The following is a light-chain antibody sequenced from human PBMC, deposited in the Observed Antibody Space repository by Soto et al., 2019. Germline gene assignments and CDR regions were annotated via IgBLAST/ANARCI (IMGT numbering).Light chain of an antibody. J-gene: IGKJ3*01. CDR2: GAS. Sequence: EIVMTQSPATLSVSPGERATLSCRASQSISSNLAWYQQKPGQAPRLLIYGASTRATGIPARFSGSGSGTQFTLTISSLQSEDFAVYYYQQCNNWPPFTFGPGTKVD. V-gene: IGKV3-15*01. CDR1: QSISSN. CDR3: QQCNNWPPFT.